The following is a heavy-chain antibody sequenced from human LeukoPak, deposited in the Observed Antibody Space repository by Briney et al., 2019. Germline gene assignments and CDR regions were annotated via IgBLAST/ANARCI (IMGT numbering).Heavy chain of an antibody. CDR2: IKVDGSEK. J-gene: IGHJ5*02. Sequence: PGGSLRLSCAASGFTFSSYWMSWVRQAPGKGLEWVANIKVDGSEKYYVDSVKGRSTISRDNANNSLYVQMNSLRAEDTAVYYCARGGGGSGFLSWGQGILVTVSS. CDR3: ARGGGGSGFLS. CDR1: GFTFSSYW. D-gene: IGHD3-3*01. V-gene: IGHV3-7*05.